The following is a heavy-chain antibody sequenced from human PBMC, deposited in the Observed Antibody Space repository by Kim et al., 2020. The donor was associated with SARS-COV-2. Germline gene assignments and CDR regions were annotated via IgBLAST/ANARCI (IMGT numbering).Heavy chain of an antibody. Sequence: GGSLRLSCAASGFTFSSYWMSWVRQAPGKGLEWVANIKQDGSEKYYVDSVKGRFTISRDNAKNSLYLQMNSLRAEDTAVYYCARDDHGGNGRYYYYGMDVWGQGTTVTVSS. D-gene: IGHD2-15*01. CDR2: IKQDGSEK. V-gene: IGHV3-7*03. CDR3: ARDDHGGNGRYYYYGMDV. J-gene: IGHJ6*02. CDR1: GFTFSSYW.